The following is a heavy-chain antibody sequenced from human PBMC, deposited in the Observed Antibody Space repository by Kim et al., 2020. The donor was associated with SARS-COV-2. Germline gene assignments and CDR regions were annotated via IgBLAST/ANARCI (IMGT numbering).Heavy chain of an antibody. CDR1: GYNLINYG. CDR3: ATERRRGPDDFDF. V-gene: IGHV1-18*01. J-gene: IGHJ3*01. CDR2: IGRNNGRR. Sequence: ASVKVSCKASGYNLINYGISWVRQAPGQGLEWVAWIGRNNGRRIYAQSLQDRVTMTTDTFTSTAYLELRSLRSDDTAVYYCATERRRGPDDFDFWCQGTM.